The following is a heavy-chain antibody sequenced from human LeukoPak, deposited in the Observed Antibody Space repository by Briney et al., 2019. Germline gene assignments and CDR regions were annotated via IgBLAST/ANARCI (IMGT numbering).Heavy chain of an antibody. D-gene: IGHD2-8*01. CDR3: AKDLMASGDYHLLLNNWFDP. CDR1: GFTFSSYA. CDR2: ISGSGGST. Sequence: PGGSLRLSCAASGFTFSSYAMSWVRQAPGKGLEWVSAISGSGGSTYYADSVKGRFTISRDNSKNTLYLQMNSLRAEDTAVYYCAKDLMASGDYHLLLNNWFDPWGQGTLVTVSS. J-gene: IGHJ5*02. V-gene: IGHV3-23*01.